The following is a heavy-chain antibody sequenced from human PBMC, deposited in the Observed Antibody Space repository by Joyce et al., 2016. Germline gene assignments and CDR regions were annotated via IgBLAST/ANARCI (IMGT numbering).Heavy chain of an antibody. V-gene: IGHV1-69*06. Sequence: QMQLVQSGAEVKKPGSSVKVSCRAFGGTHSGYAISWVRQGPGQGLEWMGGITPIFATAKYAQKFQTRLTITADKSTNTAYMELSSLRSEDTAIYYCVRVRQSGNINDYWGQGTQVTVSS. CDR2: ITPIFATA. CDR1: GGTHSGYA. CDR3: VRVRQSGNINDY. J-gene: IGHJ4*02.